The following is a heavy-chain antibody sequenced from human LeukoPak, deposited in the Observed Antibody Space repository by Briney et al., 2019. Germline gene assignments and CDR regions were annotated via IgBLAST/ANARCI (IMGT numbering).Heavy chain of an antibody. CDR3: ARDVYYYDSSHSRAFDI. CDR2: VSTTGST. CDR1: GGSISSGRYY. V-gene: IGHV4-61*02. D-gene: IGHD3-22*01. Sequence: PSETLSLTCTVSGGSISSGRYYWSWIRQPAGKGLEWIGRVSTTGSTNYNPSLKSRVTISLDTSKNQFSLKLSSVTAADTAVYYCARDVYYYDSSHSRAFDIWGQGTMVTVSS. J-gene: IGHJ3*02.